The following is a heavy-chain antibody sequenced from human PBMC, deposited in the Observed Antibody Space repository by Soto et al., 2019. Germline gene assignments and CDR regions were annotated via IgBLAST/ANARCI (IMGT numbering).Heavy chain of an antibody. CDR1: GFTFTSSA. Sequence: SVKVSCKASGFTFTSSAVQWVRQARGQRLEWIGWIVVGSGNTNYAQKFQERVTITRDMSTSTAYMELSSLRSEDTAVYYCAADGPGYSYGLDAVAPWGQGTLVTVSS. J-gene: IGHJ5*02. D-gene: IGHD5-18*01. V-gene: IGHV1-58*01. CDR3: AADGPGYSYGLDAVAP. CDR2: IVVGSGNT.